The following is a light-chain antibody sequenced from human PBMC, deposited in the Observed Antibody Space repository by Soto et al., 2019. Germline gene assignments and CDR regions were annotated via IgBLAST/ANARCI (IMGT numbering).Light chain of an antibody. V-gene: IGKV3-20*01. Sequence: TQSPSSLSASVGDRVTISCRASQTISTYLNWYHQKPGTAPRLLISRASSRATGIPDRFSGSGSGTDFTLTISRLEPEDFAVYYCQQYGSSPFTFGPGTKVDI. CDR3: QQYGSSPFT. CDR2: RAS. CDR1: QTISTY. J-gene: IGKJ3*01.